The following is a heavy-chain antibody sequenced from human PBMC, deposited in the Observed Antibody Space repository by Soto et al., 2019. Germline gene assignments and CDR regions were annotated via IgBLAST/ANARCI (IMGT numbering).Heavy chain of an antibody. CDR2: IYPGDSDT. J-gene: IGHJ4*02. D-gene: IGHD3-3*01. CDR3: ATSRGYYYFAPDY. Sequence: GESLKISCKGSGYSFTSYWIGWVRQMPGKGLEWMGIIYPGDSDTRYSPSFQGQVTISADKSISTAYLQWSSLKALDTAMYYCATSRGYYYFAPDYWGQGTLVTVSS. CDR1: GYSFTSYW. V-gene: IGHV5-51*01.